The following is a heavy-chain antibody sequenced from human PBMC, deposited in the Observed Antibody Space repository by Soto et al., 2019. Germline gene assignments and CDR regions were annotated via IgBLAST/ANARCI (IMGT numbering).Heavy chain of an antibody. J-gene: IGHJ4*02. CDR1: GFTFNNYA. CDR3: AKDTVAIRSFYFVS. D-gene: IGHD2-21*01. CDR2: ISGSGDRT. V-gene: IGHV3-23*01. Sequence: GGSLRLSCAASGFTFNNYAMNWVRQAPGKGLEWVSTISGSGDRTYYADSVTGRFTISRDNSKNTLYLQMHSLGVEDTAVYFCAKDTVAIRSFYFVSWAQGTLVTVSS.